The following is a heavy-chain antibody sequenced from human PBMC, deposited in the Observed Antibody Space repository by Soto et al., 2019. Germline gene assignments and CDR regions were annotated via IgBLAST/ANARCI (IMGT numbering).Heavy chain of an antibody. V-gene: IGHV4-31*03. Sequence: SETLSLTCTVSGGSISSGGYYWSWIRQHPGKGLEWIGYIYYSGSTYYNPSLKSRVTISVDTSKNQFSLKLSSVTAADTAVYYCAREGGGIYGSGSYKLDYWGQGTLVTVSS. D-gene: IGHD3-10*01. CDR3: AREGGGIYGSGSYKLDY. CDR1: GGSISSGGYY. CDR2: IYYSGST. J-gene: IGHJ4*02.